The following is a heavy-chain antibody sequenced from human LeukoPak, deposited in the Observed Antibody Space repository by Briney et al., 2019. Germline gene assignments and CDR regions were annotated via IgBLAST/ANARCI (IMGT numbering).Heavy chain of an antibody. CDR1: GGSLSPYY. CDR3: ARARGYCSSTSCSLDFGY. D-gene: IGHD2-2*01. CDR2: IYYSGST. V-gene: IGHV4-59*01. Sequence: SETLSLTCTVSGGSLSPYYWSWIRQPPGKGLEWIGYIYYSGSTNYNPSLKSRVAISVDTAKNQFSLRLSSVTAADTAVYYCARARGYCSSTSCSLDFGYWGQGTLVTVSS. J-gene: IGHJ4*02.